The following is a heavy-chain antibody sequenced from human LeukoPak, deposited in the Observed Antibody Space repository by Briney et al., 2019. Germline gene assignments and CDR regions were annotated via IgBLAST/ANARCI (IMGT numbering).Heavy chain of an antibody. J-gene: IGHJ6*03. V-gene: IGHV4-4*02. CDR1: GGSITRSNW. CDR2: IYHSGST. CDR3: TREGYDYVWGNYRYPHMDV. D-gene: IGHD3-16*02. Sequence: SGTLSLTCAVSGGSITRSNWWTWVRQSPGKGLQWIGEIYHSGSTNYNPSLKSRVTISVDKSKNQFSLKLTSVTAADTAVYYCTREGYDYVWGNYRYPHMDVWGKGTTVAISS.